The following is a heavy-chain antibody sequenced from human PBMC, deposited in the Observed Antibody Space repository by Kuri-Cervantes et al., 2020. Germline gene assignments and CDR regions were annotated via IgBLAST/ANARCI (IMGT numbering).Heavy chain of an antibody. D-gene: IGHD6-19*01. CDR1: GFTFSSYS. J-gene: IGHJ4*02. CDR3: ARDSRYSSGWYDFDY. Sequence: GGSLRLSCAASGFTFSSYSMNWVRQAPGKGLEWVSSISSSSSYIYYADSVKGRFTISRDNAKNSLYLQMNSLGAEDTAVYYCARDSRYSSGWYDFDYGGQGTLVTVSS. CDR2: ISSSSSYI. V-gene: IGHV3-21*01.